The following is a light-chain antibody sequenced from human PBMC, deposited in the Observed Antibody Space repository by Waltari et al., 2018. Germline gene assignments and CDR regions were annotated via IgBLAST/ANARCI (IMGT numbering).Light chain of an antibody. Sequence: SSELTQDPAVSVAWGQTIRITCQGDTLRTPYASWYQVKPGQAPLLVMYGKDKRPSGIPDRIAGSRSGTTSSLTITGAQAEDEADYYCSSRNGGASQVVFAGGTKVTVL. CDR1: TLRTPY. V-gene: IGLV3-19*01. J-gene: IGLJ2*01. CDR2: GKD. CDR3: SSRNGGASQVV.